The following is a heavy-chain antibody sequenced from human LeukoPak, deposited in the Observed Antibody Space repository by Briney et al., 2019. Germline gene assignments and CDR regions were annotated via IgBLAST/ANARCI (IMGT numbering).Heavy chain of an antibody. J-gene: IGHJ4*02. D-gene: IGHD3-10*01. V-gene: IGHV3-53*01. Sequence: GGSLRLSCAASGFTVSSNYMSWVRQAPGKGLEWVSVIYSGGSTYYADSVKGRFTISRDNSKNTLYLQMNSLRAEDTAVYYCARARYYYASGSPVDYWGQGTLVTVSS. CDR3: ARARYYYASGSPVDY. CDR2: IYSGGST. CDR1: GFTVSSNY.